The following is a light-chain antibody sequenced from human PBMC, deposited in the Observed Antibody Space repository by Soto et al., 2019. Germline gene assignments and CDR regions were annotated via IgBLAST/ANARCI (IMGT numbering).Light chain of an antibody. Sequence: EVVMTQSPATLSVSPGESATLSCRASQSVGSNLAWYRHKHGQAPRLLIYAASARATGVPAKFSGSGSGTEFTLTISSLQSEDFAVYYCQQYDNWPPITFGQGTRLGIK. V-gene: IGKV3-15*01. J-gene: IGKJ5*01. CDR1: QSVGSN. CDR2: AAS. CDR3: QQYDNWPPIT.